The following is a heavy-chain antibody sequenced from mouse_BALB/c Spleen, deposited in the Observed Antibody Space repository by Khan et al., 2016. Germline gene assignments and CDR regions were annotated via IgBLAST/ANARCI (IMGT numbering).Heavy chain of an antibody. CDR2: INTETGEP. Sequence: QIQLVQSGPELKKPGETVKISCKASGYTFTDYSMHWVKQAPGKGLKWMGWINTETGEPTYADDFKGRFAFSVETSASPAYLQINNIKTEDTATYFCARARATGAWFAYCGHGALVTVSA. J-gene: IGHJ3*01. CDR3: ARARATGAWFAY. CDR1: GYTFTDYS. D-gene: IGHD3-1*01. V-gene: IGHV9-2-1*01.